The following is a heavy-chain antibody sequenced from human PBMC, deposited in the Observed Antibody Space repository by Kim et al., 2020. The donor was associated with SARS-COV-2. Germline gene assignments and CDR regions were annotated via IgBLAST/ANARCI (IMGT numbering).Heavy chain of an antibody. CDR2: INHSGST. CDR1: GGSFSGHY. V-gene: IGHV4-34*01. J-gene: IGHJ6*02. CDR3: ARGLRLSRMVRGNPGYYGMDV. Sequence: SETLSLTCAVYGGSFSGHYWSWIRQPPGKGLEWIGEINHSGSTNYNPSLKSRVTISVDTSKNQFSLKLSSVTAADTAVYYCARGLRLSRMVRGNPGYYGMDVWGQGTTVTVSS. D-gene: IGHD3-10*01.